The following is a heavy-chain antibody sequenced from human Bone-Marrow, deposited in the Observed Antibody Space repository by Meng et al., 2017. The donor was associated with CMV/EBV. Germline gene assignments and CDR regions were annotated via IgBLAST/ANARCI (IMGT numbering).Heavy chain of an antibody. Sequence: GESLKISCAASGFTFRTYWMSWVRQAPGKGLEWVGNIKQDGSEKYYVSSVKGRFTISSDNAKNSLYLQLNSLRADDTAVYYCAREHRLPIPPDLDYWGLGTLVTVSS. CDR2: IKQDGSEK. J-gene: IGHJ4*02. CDR1: GFTFRTYW. D-gene: IGHD2-2*01. CDR3: AREHRLPIPPDLDY. V-gene: IGHV3-7*01.